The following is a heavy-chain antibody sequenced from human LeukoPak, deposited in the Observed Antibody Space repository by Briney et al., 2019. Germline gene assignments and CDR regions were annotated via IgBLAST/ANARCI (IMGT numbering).Heavy chain of an antibody. D-gene: IGHD3-3*01. J-gene: IGHJ3*02. V-gene: IGHV3-30*18. CDR2: ISYDGSNK. CDR1: GFTFSSYG. CDR3: AKEQGRFWSGYYTYEAFDI. Sequence: GGSLRLSCAASGFTFSSYGIQWVRQAPGKGLEWVAVISYDGSNKYYADSVKGRFTISRDNSKNTLYLQMNSLRAEDTAVYYCAKEQGRFWSGYYTYEAFDIWGQGTMVTVSS.